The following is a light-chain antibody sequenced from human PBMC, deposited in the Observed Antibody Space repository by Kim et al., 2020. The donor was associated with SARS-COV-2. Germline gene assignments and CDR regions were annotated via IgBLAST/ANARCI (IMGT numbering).Light chain of an antibody. J-gene: IGLJ2*01. CDR2: QDS. V-gene: IGLV3-1*01. Sequence: VSPGQTASITCSGDKLGDKYACWYQQKPGQSPVLVIYQDSKRPSGIPGRFSGSNSGNTATLTISGTQAMDEADYYCQAWDSSTGMVFGGGTQLTVL. CDR3: QAWDSSTGMV. CDR1: KLGDKY.